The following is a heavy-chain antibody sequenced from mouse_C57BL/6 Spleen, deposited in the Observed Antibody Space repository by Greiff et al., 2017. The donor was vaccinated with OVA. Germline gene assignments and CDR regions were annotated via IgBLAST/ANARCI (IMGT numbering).Heavy chain of an antibody. D-gene: IGHD2-1*01. CDR1: GYTFTSYG. Sequence: VKLMESGAELARPGASVKLSCKASGYTFTSYGISWVKQRTGQGLEWIGEIYPRSGNTYYNEKFKGKATLTADKSSSTAYMELRSLTSEDSAVYFCASLGGVIYYGNLYFDYGGQGTTLTVSS. V-gene: IGHV1-81*01. CDR3: ASLGGVIYYGNLYFDY. J-gene: IGHJ2*01. CDR2: IYPRSGNT.